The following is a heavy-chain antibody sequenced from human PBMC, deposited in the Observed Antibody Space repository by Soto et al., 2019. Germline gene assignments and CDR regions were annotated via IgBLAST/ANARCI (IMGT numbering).Heavy chain of an antibody. V-gene: IGHV3-15*01. CDR3: ATDAYGNGFDL. J-gene: IGHJ2*01. CDR1: GFTFTNAW. D-gene: IGHD4-17*01. CDR2: IKSQTSGGTT. Sequence: EVPLVESGGGLVEPGGSLRLSCAASGFTFTNAWMTWVRQAPGKGLEWVGHIKSQTSGGTTDFAAPVKGRFSILRDDSKNMLFLEMNSLKIEDTAVYYCATDAYGNGFDLWGRGTLVTVS.